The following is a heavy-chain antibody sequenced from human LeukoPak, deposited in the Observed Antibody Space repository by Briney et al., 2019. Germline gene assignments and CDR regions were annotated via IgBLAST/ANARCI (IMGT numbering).Heavy chain of an antibody. CDR2: ISGSGGST. D-gene: IGHD3-22*01. CDR1: GFTFSSYA. CDR3: VRDDDRPDNGLDY. J-gene: IGHJ4*02. Sequence: GGSLRLSCAASGFTFSSYAMSWVRQAPWKGLEWVSAISGSGGSTYYADSVKGRFTISRDNSKNTLYLQMSSLRAEDTAVYYCVRDDDRPDNGLDYWGQGTLVTVSS. V-gene: IGHV3-23*01.